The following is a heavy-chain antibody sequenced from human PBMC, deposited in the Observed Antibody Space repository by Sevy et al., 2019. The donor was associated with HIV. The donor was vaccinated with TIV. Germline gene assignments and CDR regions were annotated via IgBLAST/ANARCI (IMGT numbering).Heavy chain of an antibody. Sequence: ASVKVSCKASGYTFTSYGISWVRQAPGQGLEWMGWISAYNCNTNYAQKLQGRVTMTTDTSTSTAYTELRSLRSDDTAVYYCARASLIAADSRGDYWGQGTLVTVSS. CDR2: ISAYNCNT. CDR1: GYTFTSYG. D-gene: IGHD6-13*01. V-gene: IGHV1-18*01. CDR3: ARASLIAADSRGDY. J-gene: IGHJ4*02.